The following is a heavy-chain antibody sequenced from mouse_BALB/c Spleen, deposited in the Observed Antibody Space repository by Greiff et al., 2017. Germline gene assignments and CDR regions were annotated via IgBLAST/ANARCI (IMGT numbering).Heavy chain of an antibody. Sequence: EVHLVESGGDLVKPGGSLKLSCAASGFTFSSYGMSWVRQTPDKRLEWVATISSGGSYTYYPDSVKGRFTISRDNAKNTLYLQMSSLKSEDTAMYYCARQRGITGYAMDYWGQGTSVTVSS. CDR3: ARQRGITGYAMDY. J-gene: IGHJ4*01. V-gene: IGHV5-6*01. CDR1: GFTFSSYG. D-gene: IGHD2-4*01. CDR2: ISSGGSYT.